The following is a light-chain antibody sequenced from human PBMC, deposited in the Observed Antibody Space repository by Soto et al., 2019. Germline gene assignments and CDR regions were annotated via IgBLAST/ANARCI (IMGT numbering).Light chain of an antibody. CDR3: SSYTSSSTLGV. J-gene: IGLJ1*01. CDR2: DVS. Sequence: QSVLTQPASVSGSPGQSITISCTGTSSDVGGYNYVSWYQQHPGKAPKLMIYDVSNRPSGVSNRFSGSKSGNTASLPISGLQAEDEADYYCSSYTSSSTLGVFGTGTKVTV. V-gene: IGLV2-14*01. CDR1: SSDVGGYNY.